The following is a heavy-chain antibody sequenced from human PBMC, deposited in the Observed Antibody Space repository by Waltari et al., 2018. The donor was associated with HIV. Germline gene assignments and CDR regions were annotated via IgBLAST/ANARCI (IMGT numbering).Heavy chain of an antibody. CDR3: ARGIPAGRYETLTGQDY. Sequence: QVQLVQSGAEVKTPGASVKVSFKASGYTFSSYDFNWVRQAHGQGLEWMGWMNPNSGNTGYAQKFQGRVTMTRNASITTAYMELSSLRSEDTAVYFCARGIPAGRYETLTGQDYWGQGTLVTVSS. CDR1: GYTFSSYD. V-gene: IGHV1-8*01. D-gene: IGHD3-9*01. J-gene: IGHJ4*02. CDR2: MNPNSGNT.